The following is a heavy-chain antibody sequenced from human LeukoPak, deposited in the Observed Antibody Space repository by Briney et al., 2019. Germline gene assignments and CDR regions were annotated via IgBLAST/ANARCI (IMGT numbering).Heavy chain of an antibody. D-gene: IGHD3-16*02. J-gene: IGHJ4*02. V-gene: IGHV4-34*01. Sequence: SETLSLTCAVYGGSFSCYYWSWIRQPPGKGLEWIGEINHSGSTNYNPSLKSRVTISVDTSKNQFSLKLSSVTAADTAVYYCARVYDYVWGSYRYYFDYWGQGTLVTVSS. CDR1: GGSFSCYY. CDR2: INHSGST. CDR3: ARVYDYVWGSYRYYFDY.